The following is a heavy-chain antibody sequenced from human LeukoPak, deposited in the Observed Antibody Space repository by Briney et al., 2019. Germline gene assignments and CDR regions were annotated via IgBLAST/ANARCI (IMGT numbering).Heavy chain of an antibody. J-gene: IGHJ3*01. V-gene: IGHV3-33*01. CDR2: IWYDGTNK. CDR1: GFIFNNYG. Sequence: PGGSLRLSCAASGFIFNNYGMHWVRQPPGKGPEWVAVIWYDGTNKFYADSVKGRFTISRDNFKNTMYLQMNSLRAEDTAVYFCARDPYPGPFGSGNSYGSAFDVWGQGTIVTVSS. D-gene: IGHD3-10*01. CDR3: ARDPYPGPFGSGNSYGSAFDV.